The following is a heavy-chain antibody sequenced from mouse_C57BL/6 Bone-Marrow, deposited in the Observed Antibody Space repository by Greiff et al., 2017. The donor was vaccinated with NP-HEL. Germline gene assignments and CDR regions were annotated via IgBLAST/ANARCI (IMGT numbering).Heavy chain of an antibody. CDR3: ARTDYGSRRRYFDY. V-gene: IGHV1-81*01. D-gene: IGHD1-1*01. CDR2: IYPRSGNT. Sequence: VQGVESGAELARPGASVKLSCKASGYTFTSYGISWVKQRTGQGLEWIGEIYPRSGNTYYNEKFKGKATLTADKSSSTAYMELRSLTSEDSAVYFCARTDYGSRRRYFDYWGQGTTLTVSS. CDR1: GYTFTSYG. J-gene: IGHJ2*01.